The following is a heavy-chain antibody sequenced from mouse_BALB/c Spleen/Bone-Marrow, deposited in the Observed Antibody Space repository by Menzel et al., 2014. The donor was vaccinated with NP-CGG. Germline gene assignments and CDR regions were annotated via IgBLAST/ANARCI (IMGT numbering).Heavy chain of an antibody. J-gene: IGHJ2*01. CDR2: INPYNDDT. CDR3: APNYYGKGYFDY. D-gene: IGHD1-1*01. CDR1: GYTFTNYI. Sequence: EVHLVESGPDLVKPGASVKMSCKASGYTFTNYIMHWVKQTPGQGLEWIGYINPYNDDTKYNEKFKNKATLTSDKSSSTAYMELSSLTSDDSAIYYCAPNYYGKGYFDYWGQGTTLTVSS. V-gene: IGHV1-14*01.